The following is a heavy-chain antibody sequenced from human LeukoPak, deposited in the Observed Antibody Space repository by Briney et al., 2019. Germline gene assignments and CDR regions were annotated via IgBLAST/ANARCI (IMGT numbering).Heavy chain of an antibody. CDR1: GFTFSSYS. V-gene: IGHV3-21*01. D-gene: IGHD3-9*01. Sequence: PGGSLRLSCAASGFTFSSYSMNWVRQAPGKGLEWVSSISSSSSYIYYADSVKGRFTISRDNAKNSLYLQMNSLRAEDTAVYYCARVTPSDYDILTGYLYYYYYYMDVWGKGTTVTVSS. CDR3: ARVTPSDYDILTGYLYYYYYYMDV. CDR2: ISSSSSYI. J-gene: IGHJ6*03.